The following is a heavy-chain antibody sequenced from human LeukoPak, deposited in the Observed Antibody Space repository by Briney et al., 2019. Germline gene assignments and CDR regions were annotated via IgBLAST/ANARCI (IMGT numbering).Heavy chain of an antibody. V-gene: IGHV4-59*12. CDR1: GGSISNYY. CDR3: ARGYHDVLTGLYHWFDP. J-gene: IGHJ5*02. D-gene: IGHD3-9*01. Sequence: SEILSLTCTVFGGSISNYYWNWIRQPPGKGPEWIGYIHYSGSTKYNPSLKSRVLISLDTSKNQFSLKLSYVTAADTAMYYCARGYHDVLTGLYHWFDPWGQGTLVTVSS. CDR2: IHYSGST.